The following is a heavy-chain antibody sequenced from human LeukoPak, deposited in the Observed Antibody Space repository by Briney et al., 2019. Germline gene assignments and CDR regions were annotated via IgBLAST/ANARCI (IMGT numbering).Heavy chain of an antibody. CDR1: GGSFSSSSYY. D-gene: IGHD3-22*01. J-gene: IGHJ1*01. V-gene: IGHV4-39*01. CDR3: ARQFYESRSPHAKYFQQ. Sequence: PSETLSLTCSVSGGSFSSSSYYWGWIRQAPGRGLEWIGNIYYSGSTYYSPSLKSRATISLDTSKNQFSLKLNSVTAADTAVYYCARQFYESRSPHAKYFQQWGQGTLVTVSS. CDR2: IYYSGST.